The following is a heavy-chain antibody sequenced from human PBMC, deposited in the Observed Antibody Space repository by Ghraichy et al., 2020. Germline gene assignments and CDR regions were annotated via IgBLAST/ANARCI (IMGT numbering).Heavy chain of an antibody. J-gene: IGHJ6*02. D-gene: IGHD6-13*01. Sequence: LSLTCAASGFTFSSYAMHWVRQAPGKGLEWVAVISYDGSNKYYADSVKGRFTISRDNSKNTLYLQMNSLRAEDTAVYYCARDPYSSSWYGLRHYYYGMDVWGQGTTVTVSS. CDR1: GFTFSSYA. CDR2: ISYDGSNK. CDR3: ARDPYSSSWYGLRHYYYGMDV. V-gene: IGHV3-30*04.